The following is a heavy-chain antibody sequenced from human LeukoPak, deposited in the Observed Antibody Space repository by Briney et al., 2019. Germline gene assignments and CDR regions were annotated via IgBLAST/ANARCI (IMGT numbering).Heavy chain of an antibody. CDR1: GGFISNSNFY. D-gene: IGHD3-22*01. J-gene: IGHJ4*02. V-gene: IGHV4-39*01. CDR2: IYYTGRT. CDR3: VRLYYYDASRPRL. Sequence: SETLSLTCTVSGGFISNSNFYWGWIRQPPGKGLDWIGNIYYTGRTYYNASLNSRVTMSADASKNQFSLRLSSVTAADTAVYYCVRLYYYDASRPRLWGQGTLVIVSS.